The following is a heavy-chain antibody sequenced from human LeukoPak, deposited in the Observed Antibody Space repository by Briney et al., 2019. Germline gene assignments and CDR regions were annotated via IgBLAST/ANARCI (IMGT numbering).Heavy chain of an antibody. V-gene: IGHV3-30*18. Sequence: GRSLRLSCAASGFTFSSYGMYWVRQAPGKGLEWVAVISYDGSNKYYADSVKGRFTISRDNSKNTLYLQMNSLRAEDTGVYYCAKADEVYYDSSAAFDYWGQGTLVTVSS. D-gene: IGHD3-22*01. CDR2: ISYDGSNK. CDR1: GFTFSSYG. CDR3: AKADEVYYDSSAAFDY. J-gene: IGHJ4*02.